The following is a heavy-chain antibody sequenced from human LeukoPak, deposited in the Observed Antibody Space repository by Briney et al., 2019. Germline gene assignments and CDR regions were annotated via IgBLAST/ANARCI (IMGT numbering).Heavy chain of an antibody. Sequence: GRSLRLSCAASGFTFSSYAMHWVRQAPGKGLEWVAVISYDGSNKYYADSVKGRFTISRDNSKNTPYLQMNSLRAEDTAVYYCARDHDSSGRSFDYWGQGTLVTVSS. J-gene: IGHJ4*02. CDR1: GFTFSSYA. CDR2: ISYDGSNK. V-gene: IGHV3-30-3*01. D-gene: IGHD3-22*01. CDR3: ARDHDSSGRSFDY.